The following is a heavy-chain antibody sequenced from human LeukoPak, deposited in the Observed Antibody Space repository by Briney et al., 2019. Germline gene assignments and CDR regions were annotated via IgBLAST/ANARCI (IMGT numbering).Heavy chain of an antibody. Sequence: GSVKVSCKASGYTFTGYYMQWVRQAPGQGLEWMGWINPNSGATNYAQKFQGWVTMTRDTSTTTAHMELSRLRFDDTAVYYCARASDGYSYGSFVDYWGQGTLVTVSS. D-gene: IGHD5-18*01. V-gene: IGHV1-2*04. J-gene: IGHJ4*02. CDR2: INPNSGAT. CDR3: ARASDGYSYGSFVDY. CDR1: GYTFTGYY.